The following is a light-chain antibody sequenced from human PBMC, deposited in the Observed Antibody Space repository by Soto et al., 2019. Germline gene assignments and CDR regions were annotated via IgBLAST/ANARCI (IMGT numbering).Light chain of an antibody. J-gene: IGKJ1*01. CDR3: QQYNQWPRT. CDR1: QSLGTN. CDR2: VAS. Sequence: EIEMTQYPATLSVSPGERATLSCRASQSLGTNLAWFQQKPGQVPRLLIHVASTRATGIPARFSGSGSGTDFTLTISSLQSEDFAVYYCQQYNQWPRTFGQGTKV. V-gene: IGKV3-15*01.